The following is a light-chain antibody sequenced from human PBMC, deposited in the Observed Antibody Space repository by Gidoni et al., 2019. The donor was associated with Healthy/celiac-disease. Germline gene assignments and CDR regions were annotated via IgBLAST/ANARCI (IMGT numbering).Light chain of an antibody. V-gene: IGKV1-33*01. CDR2: DAS. CDR1: QDISND. CDR3: QQYDNLPLT. J-gene: IGKJ4*01. Sequence: DIQMTQSPSSLSASVGDRVTITCQASQDISNDLNWYQQKPGKAPQLLIYDASNLETGVPSRFSGSGSGTAFTFTISSLQPEDIATYYCQQYDNLPLTFGGGTKVEIK.